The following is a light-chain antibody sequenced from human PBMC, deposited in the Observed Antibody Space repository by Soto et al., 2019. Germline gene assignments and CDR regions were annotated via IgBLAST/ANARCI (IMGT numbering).Light chain of an antibody. J-gene: IGKJ2*01. V-gene: IGKV1-5*01. CDR2: DAS. CDR3: QKYNLYPYT. CDR1: QPITAW. Sequence: DIQMTQSPSTLSASVGDRVTITCRASQPITAWLAWYQQKPGKAPNLLIYDASDLQSGVPSRFSGSGSGTEFTLTITGLQPDDFATYYCQKYNLYPYTFGQGTKLEIK.